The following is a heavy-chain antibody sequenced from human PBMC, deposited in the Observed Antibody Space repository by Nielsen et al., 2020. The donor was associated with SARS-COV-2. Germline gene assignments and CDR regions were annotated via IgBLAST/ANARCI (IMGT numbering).Heavy chain of an antibody. CDR3: ARSRSNWFDP. V-gene: IGHV1-2*06. CDR2: INPNSGGT. D-gene: IGHD2-2*01. CDR1: GGTFSSYA. J-gene: IGHJ5*02. Sequence: ASVKVSCKASGGTFSSYAISWVRQAPGQGLEWMGRINPNSGGTNYAQKFQGRVTMTRDTSISTAYMELSRLRSDDTAVYYCARSRSNWFDPWGQGTLVTVSS.